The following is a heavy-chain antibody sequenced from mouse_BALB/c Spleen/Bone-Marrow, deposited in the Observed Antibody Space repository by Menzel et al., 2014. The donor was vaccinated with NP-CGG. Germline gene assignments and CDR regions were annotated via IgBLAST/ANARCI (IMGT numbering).Heavy chain of an antibody. V-gene: IGHV1-82*01. D-gene: IGHD2-3*01. Sequence: VKLVESGPELVKPGASVKISCKASGYAFSSSWVNWVKQRPGQGLEWIGRIYPGDGDIYYNGKFKGKATLTADKSSSTAYMQLSSLTSVDSAVYFRARSDGYRVMDYWGQGTSVTVSS. CDR2: IYPGDGDI. CDR3: ARSDGYRVMDY. J-gene: IGHJ4*01. CDR1: GYAFSSSW.